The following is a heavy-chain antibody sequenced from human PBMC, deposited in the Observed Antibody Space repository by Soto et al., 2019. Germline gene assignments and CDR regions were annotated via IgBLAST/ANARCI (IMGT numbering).Heavy chain of an antibody. D-gene: IGHD6-13*01. V-gene: IGHV3-74*01. CDR3: ARDRSGGSSSWYTHTFDY. Sequence: GGSLRLSCAASGFTFSSYWMHWVRQAPGKGLVWVSRINSDGSSTSYADSVKGRFTISRDNAKNTLYLQMNSLGAEDTAVYYCARDRSGGSSSWYTHTFDYWGQGTLVTVSS. CDR1: GFTFSSYW. CDR2: INSDGSST. J-gene: IGHJ4*02.